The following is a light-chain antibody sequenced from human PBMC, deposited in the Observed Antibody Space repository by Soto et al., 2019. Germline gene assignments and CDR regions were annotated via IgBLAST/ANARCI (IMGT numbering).Light chain of an antibody. J-gene: IGKJ4*01. Sequence: EIGLPQSPGTQSLSPGERVTLSCRANQSVTGTYLAWNQQKPGQAPRLLIYDTSTRATGIPDRFSGSGSGTDFTLTISRLEPQGFAVDYGQQYGASPLTFGGGTRVEIK. CDR1: QSVTGTY. CDR2: DTS. CDR3: QQYGASPLT. V-gene: IGKV3-20*01.